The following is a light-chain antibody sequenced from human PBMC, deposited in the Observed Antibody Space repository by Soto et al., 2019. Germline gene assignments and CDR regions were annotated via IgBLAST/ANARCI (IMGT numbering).Light chain of an antibody. CDR3: QSYDNNLSGWV. CDR2: GNI. CDR1: SSNIGAGYD. V-gene: IGLV1-40*01. J-gene: IGLJ3*02. Sequence: QSVLTQAPSVSGAPGQRVTISCTGSSSNIGAGYDVHWYQQFPGKAPRLLIYGNIDRPSGVPNRFSGSKSGTSASLAITGLQAEDEADYYCQSYDNNLSGWVFGGGTKLTVL.